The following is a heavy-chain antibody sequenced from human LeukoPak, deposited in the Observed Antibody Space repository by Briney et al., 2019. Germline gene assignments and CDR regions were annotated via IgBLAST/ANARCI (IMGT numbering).Heavy chain of an antibody. D-gene: IGHD3-22*01. J-gene: IGHJ3*02. CDR3: AKDRNTMIVVDPYDAFDI. CDR2: ISGSGGST. CDR1: GFTFSSYA. V-gene: IGHV3-23*01. Sequence: PGGSLRLSCAASGFTFSSYAMSWVRQAPGKGLERVSAISGSGGSTYYADSVKGRFTISRDNSKNTLYLQMNSLRAEDTAVYYCAKDRNTMIVVDPYDAFDIWGQGTMVTVSS.